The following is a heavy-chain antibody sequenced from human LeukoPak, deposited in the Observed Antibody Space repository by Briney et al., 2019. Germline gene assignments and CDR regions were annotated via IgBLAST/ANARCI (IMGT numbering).Heavy chain of an antibody. V-gene: IGHV4-39*07. J-gene: IGHJ4*02. CDR3: ASGGRSDQYYYDSREDFDY. D-gene: IGHD3-22*01. CDR2: IYYSGST. Sequence: PSETLSLTCTVSGGSITSNSYYWGWIRQPPGKGLEWIGSIYYSGSTYYNPSLKSRVTISVDTSKNQFSLKLSSVTAADTAVYYCASGGRSDQYYYDSREDFDYWGQGTLVTVSS. CDR1: GGSITSNSYY.